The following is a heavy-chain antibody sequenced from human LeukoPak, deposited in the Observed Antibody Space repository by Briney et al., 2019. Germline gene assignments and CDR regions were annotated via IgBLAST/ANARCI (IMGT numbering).Heavy chain of an antibody. CDR1: GSTFSSYS. CDR3: ALPGYSRPLFDY. CDR2: ISSSGSTI. V-gene: IGHV3-48*04. J-gene: IGHJ4*02. Sequence: GGSLRLSCAASGSTFSSYSMNWVRQAPGKGLEWVSYISSSGSTIYYADSVKGRFTISRDNAKNSLYLQMNSLRAEDTAVYYCALPGYSRPLFDYWGQGTLVTVSS. D-gene: IGHD6-13*01.